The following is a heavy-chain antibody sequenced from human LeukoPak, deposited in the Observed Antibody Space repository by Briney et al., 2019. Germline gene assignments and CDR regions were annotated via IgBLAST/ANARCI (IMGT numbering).Heavy chain of an antibody. Sequence: SETLSLTCAVYGGSFSDYYWSWVRQSPRSGLEWIGEINHSGITTYNPSLKSRVTMSVDTSKNQFSLKLSSVTAADTAVYYCVRGGYCTAFSCDYYYGMDVRGRGTTVTVSS. J-gene: IGHJ6*02. V-gene: IGHV4-34*01. CDR3: VRGGYCTAFSCDYYYGMDV. CDR1: GGSFSDYY. D-gene: IGHD2-8*02. CDR2: INHSGIT.